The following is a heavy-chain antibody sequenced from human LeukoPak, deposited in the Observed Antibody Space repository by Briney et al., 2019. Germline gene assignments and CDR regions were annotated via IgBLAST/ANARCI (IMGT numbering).Heavy chain of an antibody. CDR1: GGSISSSTYY. J-gene: IGHJ3*02. D-gene: IGHD6-13*01. Sequence: SETLSLTCTVSGGSISSSTYYWGWIRQPPGMGLEWIGSIYYSGSTYYNASLKSRVTISADTSKNQFYLKLSSVTAADTAVYYCARPLSGSSSWHGDAFDIWGQGTMVTVSS. V-gene: IGHV4-39*01. CDR2: IYYSGST. CDR3: ARPLSGSSSWHGDAFDI.